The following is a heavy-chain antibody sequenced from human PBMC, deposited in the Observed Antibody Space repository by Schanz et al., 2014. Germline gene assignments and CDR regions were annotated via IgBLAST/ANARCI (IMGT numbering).Heavy chain of an antibody. CDR3: ARKMKLGVYGGKGHDSLDI. J-gene: IGHJ3*02. D-gene: IGHD4-17*01. V-gene: IGHV3-23*04. CDR1: GFTFSSYA. CDR2: ISGSGGST. Sequence: EVQLVQSGGGLVQPGGSLRLSCAASGFTFSSYAMSWVRQAPGKGLEWVSAISGSGGSTYYADSVKGRFTISRDNAKNTLYLQMNTLRAEDTAVYYCARKMKLGVYGGKGHDSLDIWDQGTMVTVSS.